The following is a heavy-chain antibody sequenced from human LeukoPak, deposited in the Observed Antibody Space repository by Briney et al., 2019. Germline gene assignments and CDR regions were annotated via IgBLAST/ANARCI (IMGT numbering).Heavy chain of an antibody. D-gene: IGHD6-13*01. J-gene: IGHJ5*02. V-gene: IGHV3-7*01. CDR2: IDQDESEK. Sequence: GGSLRLSCAASGFTFSTYWMSWVRQAPGKGLEWVANIDQDESEKNYVDSVKGRFTISRDNAKNSLYLQMNSLRAEDTAVYYCARDQGYSQFDPWGQGTLVTVSS. CDR3: ARDQGYSQFDP. CDR1: GFTFSTYW.